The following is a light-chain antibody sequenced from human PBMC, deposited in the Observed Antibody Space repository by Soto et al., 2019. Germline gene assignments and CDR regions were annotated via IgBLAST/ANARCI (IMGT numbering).Light chain of an antibody. CDR2: DAS. CDR1: HDARRN. CDR3: QQYNSMLS. J-gene: IGKJ4*01. V-gene: IGKV1-33*01. Sequence: DIHMTQSPSSLSASEGDRVTLPCQSSHDARRNLNRFQQKPGAAPQLLIYDASNLERGVPSRFSGSGSGTDFTLTISSLPPEDVATYYCQQYNSMLSFGGGTEVEIK.